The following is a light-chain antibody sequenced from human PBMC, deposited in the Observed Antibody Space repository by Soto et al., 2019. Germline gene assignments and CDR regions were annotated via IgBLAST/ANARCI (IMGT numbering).Light chain of an antibody. J-gene: IGKJ1*01. CDR1: QSVSSSY. V-gene: IGKV3-20*01. CDR3: QQYGSSPWT. CDR2: GAS. Sequence: IVLTQSPSTLSLYPGERATLSCSSSQSVSSSYLAWYQQKPGQAPRLLIYGASSRATGIPDRFSGSGSGTDFTLTISRLEPEDFAVYYCQQYGSSPWTVGQGTKVEIK.